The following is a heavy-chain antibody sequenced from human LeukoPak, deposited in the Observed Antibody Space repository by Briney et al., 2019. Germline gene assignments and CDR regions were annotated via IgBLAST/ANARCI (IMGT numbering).Heavy chain of an antibody. J-gene: IGHJ5*02. CDR2: INHSGST. V-gene: IGHV4-34*01. D-gene: IGHD3-3*01. CDR3: ARGTAYYDFWSGYGNWFDP. Sequence: SETLSLTCAVYGGSFSGYYWSWIRQPPGKGLEWVGEINHSGSTNYNPSLKSRVTISVDTSKNQFSLKLSSVTAADTAVYYCARGTAYYDFWSGYGNWFDPWGQGTLVTVSS. CDR1: GGSFSGYY.